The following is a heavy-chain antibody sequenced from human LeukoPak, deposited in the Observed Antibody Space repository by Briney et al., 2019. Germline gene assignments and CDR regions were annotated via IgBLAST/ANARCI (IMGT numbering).Heavy chain of an antibody. CDR2: VFHSGTT. CDR3: TRQLKKDYYDGDGYTGASDY. Sequence: SETLSLTCTVSGGSIITSHYYWAWIRQPPGKGLEWIGSVFHSGTTYYNPSLKSRATISVDTSRNQFSLKLSSVTAADTAVYYCTRQLKKDYYDGDGYTGASDYWGQGTLVPVSS. V-gene: IGHV4-39*01. D-gene: IGHD3-22*01. CDR1: GGSIITSHYY. J-gene: IGHJ4*02.